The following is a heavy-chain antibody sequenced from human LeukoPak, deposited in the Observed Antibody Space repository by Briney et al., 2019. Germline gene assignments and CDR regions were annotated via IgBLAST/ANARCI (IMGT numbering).Heavy chain of an antibody. J-gene: IGHJ3*02. CDR2: ISAYNGNT. CDR3: ASRLPGYSSGWFREGAFDI. Sequence: ASVKVSCKASGYTFTSYGISWVRQAPGQGLEWMGWISAYNGNTNYAQKLQGRVTMTTDTSTSTAYMELRSLRSEDTAVYYCASRLPGYSSGWFREGAFDIWGQGTMVTVSS. V-gene: IGHV1-18*01. CDR1: GYTFTSYG. D-gene: IGHD6-19*01.